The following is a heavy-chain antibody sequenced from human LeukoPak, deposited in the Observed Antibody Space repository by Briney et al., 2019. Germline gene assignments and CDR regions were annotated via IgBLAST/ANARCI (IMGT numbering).Heavy chain of an antibody. CDR1: GYSISSGYY. J-gene: IGHJ4*02. D-gene: IGHD3-22*01. CDR2: IYHSGST. V-gene: IGHV4-38-2*02. CDR3: ARHSIVVVTEAYFDY. Sequence: SETLSLTCTVSGYSISSGYYWGWIRQPPGKGLEWIGSIYHSGSTYYNPSLKSRVTISVDTSKNQFSLKLSSVTAADTAVYYCARHSIVVVTEAYFDYWGQGTLVTVSS.